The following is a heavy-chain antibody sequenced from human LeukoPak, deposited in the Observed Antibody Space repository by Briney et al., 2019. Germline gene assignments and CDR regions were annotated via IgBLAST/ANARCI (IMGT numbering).Heavy chain of an antibody. Sequence: ASVKVSCKASGYTFTSYYMHCVRQAPGQGLDWMGIINPSGGCTSHAQKFQGRVTMTRATSTSTVYMELSSLRSEDTAVYYCARLPLRRGGYYYYGMDVWGKGTTVTVSS. J-gene: IGHJ6*04. CDR3: ARLPLRRGGYYYYGMDV. D-gene: IGHD3-16*01. CDR1: GYTFTSYY. V-gene: IGHV1-46*01. CDR2: INPSGGCT.